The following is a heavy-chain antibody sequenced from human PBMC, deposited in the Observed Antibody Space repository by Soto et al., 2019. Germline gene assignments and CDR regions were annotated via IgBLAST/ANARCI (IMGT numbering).Heavy chain of an antibody. CDR1: GYTFTSYG. CDR2: ISAYNGNT. D-gene: IGHD2-15*01. J-gene: IGHJ5*02. V-gene: IGHV1-18*01. Sequence: ASVKVSCKASGYTFTSYGISWVRQAPGQGLEWMGWISAYNGNTNYAQKLQGRVTMTADTSTSTAYMELRSLRSDDTAVYYCARDLSCSGGSCYSNWFDPWGQGTLVTVSS. CDR3: ARDLSCSGGSCYSNWFDP.